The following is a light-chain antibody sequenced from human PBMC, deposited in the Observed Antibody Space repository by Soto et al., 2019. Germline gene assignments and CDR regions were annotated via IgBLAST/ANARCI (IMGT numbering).Light chain of an antibody. J-gene: IGLJ1*01. CDR2: DVT. Sequence: QSVLTQPASVSGSPGQSVTISCTGTSSDVGGYNYVSWYQHHPGKAPKLLIYDVTYWPSGVSHRFSGSKSGNTASLTISGLQAEDEADYYCSSFTSSITYVFGTGTKLTVL. V-gene: IGLV2-14*01. CDR1: SSDVGGYNY. CDR3: SSFTSSITYV.